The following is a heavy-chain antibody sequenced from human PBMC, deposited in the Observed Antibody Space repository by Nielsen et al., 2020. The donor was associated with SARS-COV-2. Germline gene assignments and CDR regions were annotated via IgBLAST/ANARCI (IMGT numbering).Heavy chain of an antibody. V-gene: IGHV4-30-4*01. CDR2: IYSSAT. Sequence: SETLSLTCTVSGGSISSGDFYWSWIRQPPGKGLEWIGYIYSSATYNPSLGSRVTISVDTSKNQFSLKLNSVTAADTAVYYCTRSDYYGSGSYCFDYWGQGTLVTVSS. J-gene: IGHJ4*02. D-gene: IGHD3-10*01. CDR3: TRSDYYGSGSYCFDY. CDR1: GGSISSGDFY.